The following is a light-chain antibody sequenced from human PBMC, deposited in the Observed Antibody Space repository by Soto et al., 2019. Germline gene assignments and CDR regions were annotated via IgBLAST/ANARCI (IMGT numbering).Light chain of an antibody. V-gene: IGKV3-15*01. Sequence: EIVLTQSPGSLSLSPGERATLSCRASQSVTSRYLAWYQQKPGQAPRLLMSGASTRATGIPARFSGSGSGTEFTLTISSLHSEDFAVYYCQHYNNWPPWTFGQGTKVDNK. CDR2: GAS. CDR1: QSVTSRY. CDR3: QHYNNWPPWT. J-gene: IGKJ1*01.